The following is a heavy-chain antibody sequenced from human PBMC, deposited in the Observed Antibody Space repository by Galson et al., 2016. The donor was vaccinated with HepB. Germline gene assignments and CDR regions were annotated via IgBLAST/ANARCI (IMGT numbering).Heavy chain of an antibody. CDR2: VFYGGSP. Sequence: TLSLTCAVSRVSISDGGYYWSWIRQHPGKGLEWIGHVFYGGSPYYNPSLKSRVTISVDTSKNQFSLKLDSVTVADTAVYYCARGSRGVDSWGQGTLVTVSS. D-gene: IGHD3-10*01. V-gene: IGHV4-31*11. CDR3: ARGSRGVDS. CDR1: RVSISDGGYY. J-gene: IGHJ4*02.